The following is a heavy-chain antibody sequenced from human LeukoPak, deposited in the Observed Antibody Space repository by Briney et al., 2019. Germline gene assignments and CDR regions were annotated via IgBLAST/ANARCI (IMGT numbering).Heavy chain of an antibody. V-gene: IGHV3-66*01. Sequence: GGSLRLSCAASGFTVSSNYMSWVRQAPGKGLEWVSVIYSGGSTYYADSVKGRFTISRDNSKNTLYLQMNSLRAEDTAVYYCARESWVLEWSPSRDVWGKGTTVTVSS. D-gene: IGHD3-3*01. CDR1: GFTVSSNY. CDR2: IYSGGST. CDR3: ARESWVLEWSPSRDV. J-gene: IGHJ6*04.